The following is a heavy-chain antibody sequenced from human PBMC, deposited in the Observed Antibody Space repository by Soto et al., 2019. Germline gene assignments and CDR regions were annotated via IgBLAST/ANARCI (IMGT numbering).Heavy chain of an antibody. J-gene: IGHJ6*02. V-gene: IGHV1-69*13. CDR1: GGTFSSYA. D-gene: IGHD2-21*02. CDR3: AKHIVVVTAIDYYYGMDV. CDR2: IIPIFGTA. Sequence: SVKVSCKASGGTFSSYAISWVRQAPGQELEWMGGIIPIFGTANYAQKFQGRVTITADESTSTAYMELSSLRSEDTAVYYCAKHIVVVTAIDYYYGMDVWGQGTTVTVSS.